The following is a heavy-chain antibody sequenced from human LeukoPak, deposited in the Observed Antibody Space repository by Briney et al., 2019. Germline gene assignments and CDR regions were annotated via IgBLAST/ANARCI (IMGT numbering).Heavy chain of an antibody. D-gene: IGHD6-19*01. CDR3: ARGGGSGWTDY. CDR2: IFYSGST. Sequence: PSETLSLTCTVSGGSISSSNYYWGWIRQPPGKGLEWIGNIFYSGSTNYNPSLKSRVAISVDTSKNQFSLKLSSVTAADTALYYCARGGGSGWTDYWGQGTLVTVSS. V-gene: IGHV4-39*07. J-gene: IGHJ4*02. CDR1: GGSISSSNYY.